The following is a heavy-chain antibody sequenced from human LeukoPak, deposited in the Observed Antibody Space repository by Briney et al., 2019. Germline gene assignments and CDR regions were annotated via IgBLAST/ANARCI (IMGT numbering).Heavy chain of an antibody. CDR2: INSFSSTI. D-gene: IGHD3-22*01. V-gene: IGHV3-48*01. CDR3: AGLPAYYYDTSGFYFDY. J-gene: IGHJ4*02. CDR1: GFTFSTYS. Sequence: GGSLRLSCAASGFTFSTYSMNWVRQASGKGLEWVSYINSFSSTIHYADSVKGRFTISRDNAKNSLYLQMNSLRAEDTAVYYCAGLPAYYYDTSGFYFDYWGQGTLVTVSS.